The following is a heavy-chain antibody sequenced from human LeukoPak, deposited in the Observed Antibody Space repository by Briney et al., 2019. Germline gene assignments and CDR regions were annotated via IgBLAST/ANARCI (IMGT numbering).Heavy chain of an antibody. Sequence: TSVKVSCKASGFTFTSSAMQWVRQARGQRLEWIGWIVVGSGNTNYAQKFQERVTITRDMSTSTAYMELSSLRSEDTAVYYCATGVGAISRFDYWGQGTLVTVSS. CDR2: IVVGSGNT. V-gene: IGHV1-58*02. D-gene: IGHD1-26*01. CDR1: GFTFTSSA. CDR3: ATGVGAISRFDY. J-gene: IGHJ4*02.